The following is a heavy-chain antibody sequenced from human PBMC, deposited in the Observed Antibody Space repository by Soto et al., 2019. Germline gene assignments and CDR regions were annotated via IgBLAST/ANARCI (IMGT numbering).Heavy chain of an antibody. CDR1: GFTFSRYG. CDR2: IWYDGSNK. D-gene: IGHD3-10*01. Sequence: VGSLRLSCAASGFTFSRYGMHWVRQAPGKGLEWVAVIWYDGSNKYYADSVKGRFTISRDNSKNTLYLQMNSLRAEDTAVYYCARDRITMVRGVIITSYYGMDVWGQGTTVTVSS. V-gene: IGHV3-33*01. J-gene: IGHJ6*02. CDR3: ARDRITMVRGVIITSYYGMDV.